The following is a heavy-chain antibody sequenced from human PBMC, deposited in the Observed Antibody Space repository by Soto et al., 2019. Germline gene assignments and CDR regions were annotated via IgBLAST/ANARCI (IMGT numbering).Heavy chain of an antibody. CDR3: VADLPGDRTNWGFDY. D-gene: IGHD7-27*01. CDR2: IKSTPDGGTM. V-gene: IGHV3-15*07. CDR1: GLTFTYSW. Sequence: EVQLVESGGGFVEPGGSLRLSCAASGLTFTYSWMSLVRQAPWKGLEWVGRIKSTPDGGTMDYAAPVKGRFTVSGDDSKNTLYLHMRSRHSEDTPMYYCVADLPGDRTNWGFDYWGQGTLVTVSS. J-gene: IGHJ4*02.